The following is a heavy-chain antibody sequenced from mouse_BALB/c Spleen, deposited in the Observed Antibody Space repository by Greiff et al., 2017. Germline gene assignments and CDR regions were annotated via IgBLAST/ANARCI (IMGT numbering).Heavy chain of an antibody. J-gene: IGHJ2*01. CDR1: GYTFTDYN. V-gene: IGHV1S29*02. D-gene: IGHD4-1*01. CDR2: IYPYNGGT. Sequence: EVKVEESGPELVKPGASVKISCKASGYTFTDYNMHWVKQSHGKSLEWIGYIYPYNGGTGYNQKFKSKATLTVDNSSSTAYMELRSLTSEDSAVYYCARGDWDDYFDYWGQGTTLTVSS. CDR3: ARGDWDDYFDY.